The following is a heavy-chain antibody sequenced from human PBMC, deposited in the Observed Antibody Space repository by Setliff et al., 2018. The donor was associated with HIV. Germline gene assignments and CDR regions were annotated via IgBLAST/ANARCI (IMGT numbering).Heavy chain of an antibody. V-gene: IGHV4-59*04. CDR2: IYHTGRT. CDR3: ASRIYYYDESRVLREEGFVP. D-gene: IGHD3-22*01. CDR1: GASISSYY. Sequence: TLSLICNVSGASISSYYWTWIRQPPGKGLEWTGSIYHTGRTYYNRSLESRLTISIDTSKNQFSLKLTSVTAADTAMYYCASRIYYYDESRVLREEGFVPWGQGTLVTVSS. J-gene: IGHJ5*02.